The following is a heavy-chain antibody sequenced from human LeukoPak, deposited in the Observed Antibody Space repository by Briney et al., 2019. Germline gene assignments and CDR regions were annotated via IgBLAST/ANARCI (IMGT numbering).Heavy chain of an antibody. CDR3: AKERLYGGNDCNFDY. Sequence: GGSLRLSCAASGFTFSSYSMNWVRQAPGKGLEWVSYISSSSSTIYYADSVKGRFTISRDNAKNSLYLQMNSLRAEDTAVYYCAKERLYGGNDCNFDYWGQGTLVTVSS. V-gene: IGHV3-48*01. D-gene: IGHD4-23*01. CDR2: ISSSSSTI. J-gene: IGHJ4*02. CDR1: GFTFSSYS.